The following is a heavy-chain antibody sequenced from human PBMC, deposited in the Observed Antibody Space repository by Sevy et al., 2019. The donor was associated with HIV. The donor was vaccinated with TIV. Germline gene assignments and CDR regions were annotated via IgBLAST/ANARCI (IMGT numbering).Heavy chain of an antibody. CDR3: ARESGDCSSTSCYEGVFDY. V-gene: IGHV4-61*02. Sequence: SETLSLTCTVSGGSINSGNYYWSWIRQPAGKGLEWIGRIYTSGSTNYNPSLKSGVTISVDTSKNQFSLKLSSVTAADTAGYYGARESGDCSSTSCYEGVFDYWGQGTLVTVSS. CDR1: GGSINSGNYY. J-gene: IGHJ4*02. CDR2: IYTSGST. D-gene: IGHD2-2*01.